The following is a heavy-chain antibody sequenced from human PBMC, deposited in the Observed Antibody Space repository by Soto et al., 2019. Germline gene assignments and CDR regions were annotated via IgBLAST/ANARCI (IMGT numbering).Heavy chain of an antibody. CDR2: VYYTGST. D-gene: IGHD6-19*01. CDR1: GGSISGSY. V-gene: IGHV4-59*01. Sequence: SETLSLTCSVSGGSISGSYWSWIRQSPGKGLEWLGYVYYTGSTNYSPSLRSRVSISVDTSKNEFSLRLSSVTAADTAVYFCARSVAVPGAHIDYWGQGTRVTVSS. J-gene: IGHJ4*02. CDR3: ARSVAVPGAHIDY.